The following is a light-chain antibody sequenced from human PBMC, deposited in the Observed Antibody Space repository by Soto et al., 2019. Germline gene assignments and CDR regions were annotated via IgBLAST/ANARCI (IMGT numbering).Light chain of an antibody. V-gene: IGLV1-44*01. CDR3: AAWDDSLNGRI. CDR2: SNN. CDR1: SSNIGSNT. Sequence: QSVLAQPPSASGTTGHRVTISCSGSSSNIGSNTVNWYQQIPGTAPKLLIYSNNHRPSGVTDRFSGSKSGTSASLALSGLQSEDEADYYRAAWDDSLNGRIFGTGTKVTVL. J-gene: IGLJ1*01.